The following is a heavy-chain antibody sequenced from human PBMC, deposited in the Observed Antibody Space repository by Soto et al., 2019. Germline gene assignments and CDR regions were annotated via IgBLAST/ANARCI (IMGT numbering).Heavy chain of an antibody. CDR1: GASINNYY. CDR2: IYFNGGT. J-gene: IGHJ6*02. Sequence: SETLSLTCSVSGASINNYYWSWIRQPPGKGLEWIGYIYFNGGTNYNPSLKSRVTISVDRPKNQFSLSLSSVTTADTAVYYCAIDKNSYGSMDVWGPATIVTVSS. D-gene: IGHD5-18*01. CDR3: AIDKNSYGSMDV. V-gene: IGHV4-59*01.